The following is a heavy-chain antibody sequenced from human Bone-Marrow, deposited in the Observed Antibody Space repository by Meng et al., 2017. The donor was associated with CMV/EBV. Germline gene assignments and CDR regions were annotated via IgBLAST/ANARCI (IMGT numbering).Heavy chain of an antibody. D-gene: IGHD6-13*01. V-gene: IGHV1-2*02. Sequence: ASVKVSCKASGYTFTGYYMHWVRQAPGQGLEWMGWINPNSGGTNYAQKFQGRVTMTRDTSISTAYMELSRLRSDDTAVYYCARDRIAAAAEYYYYGMDVWAQGTTVTVPS. CDR2: INPNSGGT. CDR3: ARDRIAAAAEYYYYGMDV. CDR1: GYTFTGYY. J-gene: IGHJ6*02.